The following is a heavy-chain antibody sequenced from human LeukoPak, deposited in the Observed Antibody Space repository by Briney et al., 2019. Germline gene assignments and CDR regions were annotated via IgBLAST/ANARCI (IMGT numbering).Heavy chain of an antibody. D-gene: IGHD3-22*01. CDR3: ARDQPPYYYDSSGFSRQGDY. CDR2: IYSGGST. Sequence: PGGSLRLSCAASGFTVSSNYMSWVRQAPGKGLEWVSVIYSGGSTYYADSVKGRFTISRDNSKNTLYLQMNSLRAEDTAVYYCARDQPPYYYDSSGFSRQGDYWGQGTLVTVSS. CDR1: GFTVSSNY. V-gene: IGHV3-66*01. J-gene: IGHJ4*02.